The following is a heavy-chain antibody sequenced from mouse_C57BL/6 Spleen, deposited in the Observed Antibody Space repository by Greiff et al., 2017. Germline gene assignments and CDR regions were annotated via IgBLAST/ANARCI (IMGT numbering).Heavy chain of an antibody. Sequence: VQRVESGPGLVQPSQSLSITCTVSGFSLTSYGVHWVRQSPGKGLEWLGVIWSGGSTDYNAAFISRLSISKDNSKSQVFFKMNSLQADDTAIYYCARKDYGTHWYFDVWGTGTTVTVSS. V-gene: IGHV2-2*01. D-gene: IGHD1-1*01. J-gene: IGHJ1*03. CDR2: IWSGGST. CDR3: ARKDYGTHWYFDV. CDR1: GFSLTSYG.